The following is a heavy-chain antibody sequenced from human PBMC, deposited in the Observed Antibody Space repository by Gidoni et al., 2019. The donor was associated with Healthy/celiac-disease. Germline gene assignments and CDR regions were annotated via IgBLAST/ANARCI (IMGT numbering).Heavy chain of an antibody. CDR1: GFTFSSYG. Sequence: QVQLVESGGGVVQPGRSLRLSCAASGFTFSSYGMHWVRQAPGKGLEWVAVIWYDGSNKYYADSVKGRFTISRDNSKNTLYLQMNSLRAEDTAVYYCARGVGGIAALGSWFDPWGQGTLVTVSS. D-gene: IGHD6-13*01. V-gene: IGHV3-33*01. CDR3: ARGVGGIAALGSWFDP. J-gene: IGHJ5*02. CDR2: IWYDGSNK.